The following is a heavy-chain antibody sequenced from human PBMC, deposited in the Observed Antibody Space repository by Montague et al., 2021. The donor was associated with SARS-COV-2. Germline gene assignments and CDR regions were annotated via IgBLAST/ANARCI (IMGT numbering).Heavy chain of an antibody. J-gene: IGHJ6*02. CDR2: IYYSGST. D-gene: IGHD3-22*01. CDR1: GGSISSGGYY. Sequence: TLSLTCTVSGGSISSGGYYWSWIRQHPGKGLEWIGYIYYSGSTXYDPSLKSRLTISVDTSKNRFSLKVTSVTAADTAVYYCARGGGYYNYGLDVWGPGTTVTVSS. V-gene: IGHV4-31*03. CDR3: ARGGGYYNYGLDV.